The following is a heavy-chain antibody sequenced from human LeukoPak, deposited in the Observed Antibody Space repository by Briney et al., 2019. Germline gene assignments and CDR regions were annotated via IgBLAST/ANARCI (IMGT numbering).Heavy chain of an antibody. V-gene: IGHV4-34*01. J-gene: IGHJ4*02. CDR2: INHSGST. CDR3: ARGGRITIFGVVIILDY. D-gene: IGHD3-3*01. Sequence: PSETLSLTCAVYGGSFSGYYWSWIRQPPGKGLEWIGEINHSGSTNYNPSLKSRVTISVDTSKNQFSLKLSSVTAADTAVYYCARGGRITIFGVVIILDYWGQGTLSPSPQ. CDR1: GGSFSGYY.